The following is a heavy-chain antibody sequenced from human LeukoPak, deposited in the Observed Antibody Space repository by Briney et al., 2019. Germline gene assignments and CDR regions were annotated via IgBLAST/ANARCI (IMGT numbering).Heavy chain of an antibody. CDR2: ISSSGSTI. J-gene: IGHJ3*02. Sequence: GGSLRLSCAASGFTFSDYYMSWIRQAPGKGLEWVSYISSSGSTIYYADSVKGRFTISRDNSKNTLYLQMNSLRAEDTAVYYCAKAGGSYLGGAFDIWGQGAMVTVSS. CDR1: GFTFSDYY. CDR3: AKAGGSYLGGAFDI. D-gene: IGHD1-26*01. V-gene: IGHV3-11*01.